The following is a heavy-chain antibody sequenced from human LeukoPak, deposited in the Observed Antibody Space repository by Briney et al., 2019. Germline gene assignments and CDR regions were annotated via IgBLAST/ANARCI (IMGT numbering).Heavy chain of an antibody. CDR1: GFTFSNHW. V-gene: IGHV3-74*01. D-gene: IGHD3-3*01. CDR2: TKSDGSST. J-gene: IGHJ4*02. Sequence: GGSLRLSCAASGFTFSNHWMHWVRQAPGKGLVWVSRTKSDGSSTTYADSVKGRFTISRDNAKNTLYLQMNSLKTEDTAVYYCTTHDFWSGSAYWGQGTLVTVSS. CDR3: TTHDFWSGSAY.